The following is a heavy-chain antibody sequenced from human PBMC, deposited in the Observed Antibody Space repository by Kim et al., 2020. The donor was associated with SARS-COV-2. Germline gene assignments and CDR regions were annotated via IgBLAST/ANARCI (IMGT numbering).Heavy chain of an antibody. D-gene: IGHD3-9*01. V-gene: IGHV3-48*02. CDR2: IGSGSVNI. CDR1: GFTFYDYG. Sequence: GGSLRLSCAASGFTFYDYGMTWVRQAPGKGLEWLSYIGSGSVNIRYADSVKGRFTISRDNAKNALYLQMNSLRDEDTAIYYGARDYSRDFDWSCRLWGKGTGDSVP. J-gene: IGHJ1*01. CDR3: ARDYSRDFDWSCRL.